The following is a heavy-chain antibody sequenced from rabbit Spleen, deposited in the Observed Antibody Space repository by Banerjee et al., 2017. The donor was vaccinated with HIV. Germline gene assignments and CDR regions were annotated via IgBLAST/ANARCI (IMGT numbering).Heavy chain of an antibody. D-gene: IGHD4-1*01. CDR3: AREAGSGWGFVSFYFSL. Sequence: QSLEESGGDLVKPGASLTLTCTASGFSFSSRNYMSWVRQAPGKGLEWIACIYAGSSGDTYYASWAKGRFSISRTSSTTVTLQMTSLTAADTATYFCAREAGSGWGFVSFYFSLWGPGTLVTVS. CDR2: IYAGSSGDT. CDR1: GFSFSSRNY. V-gene: IGHV1S40*01. J-gene: IGHJ4*01.